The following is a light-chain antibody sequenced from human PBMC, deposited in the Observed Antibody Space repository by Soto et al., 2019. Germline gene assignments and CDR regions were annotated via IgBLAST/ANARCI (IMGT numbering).Light chain of an antibody. CDR1: QSVSEY. Sequence: EVVMTQSPATLSVSPGERATLSCRASQSVSEYLAWYQQKPGQAPRLLIYGASNRATGIPDRFSGSGSGTEFTLTISRLQSEDFAVYYCQQYHIWPSITFGQGTRLEIK. J-gene: IGKJ5*01. CDR3: QQYHIWPSIT. V-gene: IGKV3-15*01. CDR2: GAS.